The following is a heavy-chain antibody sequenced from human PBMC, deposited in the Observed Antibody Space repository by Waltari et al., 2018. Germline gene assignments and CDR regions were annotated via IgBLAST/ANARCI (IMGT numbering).Heavy chain of an antibody. Sequence: QLQLQESGPGLVKPSETLSLTCTVSGGSISSSSYYWGWIRQPPGKGLEWIGSIYYSVGTYYNPSLKSRVTISVDTSKNQFSRKLSSVTAADTAVYYCARHIGDSSGYWVHNWFDPWGQGTLVTVSS. D-gene: IGHD3-22*01. CDR1: GGSISSSSYY. V-gene: IGHV4-39*01. J-gene: IGHJ5*02. CDR2: IYYSVGT. CDR3: ARHIGDSSGYWVHNWFDP.